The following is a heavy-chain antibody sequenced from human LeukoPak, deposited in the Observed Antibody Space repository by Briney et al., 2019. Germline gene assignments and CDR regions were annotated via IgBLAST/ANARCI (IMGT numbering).Heavy chain of an antibody. J-gene: IGHJ4*02. CDR1: GFTFSSHG. V-gene: IGHV3-23*01. Sequence: GGTLRLSCAASGFTFSSHGMNWVRQAPGKGLEWVSGIRGDGVTTYYADSVKGRFTISRDNSKNTLYLQMNSLRAMDTAVYYCAKEAATRGYYFDYWGQGTLVTVSS. D-gene: IGHD2-15*01. CDR3: AKEAATRGYYFDY. CDR2: IRGDGVTT.